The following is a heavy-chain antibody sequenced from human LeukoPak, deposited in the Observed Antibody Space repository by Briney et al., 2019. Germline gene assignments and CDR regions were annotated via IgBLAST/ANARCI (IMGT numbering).Heavy chain of an antibody. J-gene: IGHJ6*03. CDR1: GFTFSSYG. CDR2: IRYDGSNK. V-gene: IGHV3-30*02. Sequence: TGGSLRLSCAASGFTFSSYGMHWVRQAPGKGLEWVAFIRYDGSNKYYADSVKGRFTISRDNSKNTLYLQMNSLRAEDTAVYYCAKDAGYSSSWYMGNYYYYYMDVWGKGTTVTVSS. CDR3: AKDAGYSSSWYMGNYYYYYMDV. D-gene: IGHD6-13*01.